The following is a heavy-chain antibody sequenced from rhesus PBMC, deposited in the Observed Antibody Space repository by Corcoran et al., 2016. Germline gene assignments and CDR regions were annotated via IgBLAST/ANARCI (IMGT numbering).Heavy chain of an antibody. CDR1: GFSLTTSGMG. CDR2: IYWDDDK. CDR3: ARGNWNYRTFDF. V-gene: IGHV2-174*01. Sequence: QVTLKESGPALVKPTQTLTLTCTFSGFSLTTSGMGVGWIRQPPGKALEWLALIYWDDDKRYSTSLKNRLTISKDISKGQVVLTMTNMDPVDTATYYCARGNWNYRTFDFWGQGLRVTVSS. D-gene: IGHD1-26*01. J-gene: IGHJ3*01.